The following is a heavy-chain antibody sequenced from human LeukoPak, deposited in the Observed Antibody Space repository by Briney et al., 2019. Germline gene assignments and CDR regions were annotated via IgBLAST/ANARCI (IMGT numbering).Heavy chain of an antibody. CDR2: IRYDGSNK. D-gene: IGHD6-19*01. V-gene: IGHV3-30*02. Sequence: PGGSLRLSCAASGFTFSSYGMHWVRQAPGKGLEWVAFIRYDGSNKYYADSVKGRFTISRDSSKNTLYLQMNSLRAEDTAVYYCAKGLGYYYYYYMDVWGKGTTVTVSS. J-gene: IGHJ6*03. CDR1: GFTFSSYG. CDR3: AKGLGYYYYYYMDV.